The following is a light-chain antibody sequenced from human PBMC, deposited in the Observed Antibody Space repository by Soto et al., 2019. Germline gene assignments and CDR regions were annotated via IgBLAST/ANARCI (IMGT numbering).Light chain of an antibody. CDR3: QQYNNWPPIT. CDR1: QSVSSN. CDR2: GAS. J-gene: IGKJ5*01. Sequence: MTHSPSSLSASVGERATLSCRASQSVSSNLAWYQQKPGQAPRLLIYGASTRATGIPARFSGSGSGTEFTLTISSLQSEDFAVYYCQQYNNWPPITFGQGTRLEIK. V-gene: IGKV3-15*01.